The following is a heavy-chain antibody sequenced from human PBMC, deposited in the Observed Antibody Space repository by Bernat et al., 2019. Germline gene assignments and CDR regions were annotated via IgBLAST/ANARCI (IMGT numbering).Heavy chain of an antibody. Sequence: QVQLVESGGGVVQPGRSLRLSCAASGFTFSNSALHWVRQAPGKGLEWVAVVSYDGSHKYYPDSVKGRFTISRDNSKNTLYLQMDSLRPEDTAVYYYARDGRTYSSACVYYYYYSMDVWGKGTTVTVSS. D-gene: IGHD6-19*01. J-gene: IGHJ6*03. V-gene: IGHV3-30*01. CDR3: ARDGRTYSSACVYYYYYSMDV. CDR2: VSYDGSHK. CDR1: GFTFSNSA.